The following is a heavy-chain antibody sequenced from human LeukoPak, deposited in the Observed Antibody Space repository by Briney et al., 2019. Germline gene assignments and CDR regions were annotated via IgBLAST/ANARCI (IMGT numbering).Heavy chain of an antibody. V-gene: IGHV3-7*02. Sequence: GGSLRLSCAASGFTFSNFWMTWVRQAPGKGLEWVANINQDGGQKYYVDSVKGRFTISRDNDKNSLYLQMNSLRAEDTAVYYCTAATPDYWGQGTLVTVS. CDR2: INQDGGQK. CDR3: TAATPDY. J-gene: IGHJ4*02. D-gene: IGHD6-13*01. CDR1: GFTFSNFW.